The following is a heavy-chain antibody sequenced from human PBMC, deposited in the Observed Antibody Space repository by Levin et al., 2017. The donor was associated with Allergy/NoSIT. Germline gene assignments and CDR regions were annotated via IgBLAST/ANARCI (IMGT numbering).Heavy chain of an antibody. Sequence: MSSETLSLTCTVSGGSITSYYWTWFRQPPGKGLEWIGHISDSGSTNYNPSLKSRATISIDTSQNQFSLNLYTVTAADAAVYYCARGFDVDYWGQGTPVTVSS. CDR1: GGSITSYY. J-gene: IGHJ4*02. V-gene: IGHV4-59*01. CDR2: ISDSGST. CDR3: ARGFDVDY.